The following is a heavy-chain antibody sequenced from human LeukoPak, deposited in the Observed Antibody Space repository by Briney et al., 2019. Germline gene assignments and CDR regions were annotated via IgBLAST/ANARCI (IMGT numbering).Heavy chain of an antibody. CDR1: GFTFSSYW. CDR3: TREWRGAFDI. D-gene: IGHD3-10*01. CDR2: TNSDGSST. V-gene: IGHV3-74*01. J-gene: IGHJ3*02. Sequence: GGSLRLSCIASGFTFSSYWMHWVRQAPGKGLVWVSRTNSDGSSTIYADSVKGRFTITRDNAKNTLYLQINSLRAEDTAVYYCTREWRGAFDIWGQGTMVTVSS.